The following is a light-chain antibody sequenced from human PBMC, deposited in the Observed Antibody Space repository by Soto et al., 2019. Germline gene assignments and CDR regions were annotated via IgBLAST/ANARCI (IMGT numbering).Light chain of an antibody. CDR1: SSNIGAGYD. CDR2: ANN. CDR3: QSYDSSLSGVV. V-gene: IGLV1-40*01. J-gene: IGLJ2*01. Sequence: QAVVTQPPSVSGAPGQRVTISCTGSSSNIGAGYDVNWYQQLSGTAPKLLIYANNNRPSGVPDRFSGSKSGTSASLAITGLQAEDEADYDCQSYDSSLSGVVFGGGTKLTVL.